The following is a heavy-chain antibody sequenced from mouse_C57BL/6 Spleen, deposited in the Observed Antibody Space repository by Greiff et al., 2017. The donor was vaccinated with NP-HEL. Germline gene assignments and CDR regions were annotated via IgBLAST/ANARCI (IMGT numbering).Heavy chain of an antibody. CDR1: GYTFTSYG. D-gene: IGHD1-1*01. V-gene: IGHV1-81*01. J-gene: IGHJ4*01. Sequence: VQLQQSGAELARPGASVKPSCKASGYTFTSYGISWVKQRTGQGLEWIGEIYPRSGNTYYNEKFKGKATLTADKSSSTAYMELRSLTSEDSAVYFCARKPPGSSYAMDYWGQGTSVTVSS. CDR3: ARKPPGSSYAMDY. CDR2: IYPRSGNT.